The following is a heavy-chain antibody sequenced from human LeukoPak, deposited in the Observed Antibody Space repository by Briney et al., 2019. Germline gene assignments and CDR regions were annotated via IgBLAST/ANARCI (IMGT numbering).Heavy chain of an antibody. CDR1: GFTFSSYG. J-gene: IGHJ4*02. V-gene: IGHV3-30*03. CDR2: ISYDGSNK. Sequence: QTGGSLRLSCAASGFTFSSYGMHWVRQAPGKGLEWVAVISYDGSNKYYADSVKGRFTISRDNSKNTLYLQMNSLRAEDTAVYYCACTYSGSYYHFDYWGQGTLVTVSS. D-gene: IGHD1-26*01. CDR3: ACTYSGSYYHFDY.